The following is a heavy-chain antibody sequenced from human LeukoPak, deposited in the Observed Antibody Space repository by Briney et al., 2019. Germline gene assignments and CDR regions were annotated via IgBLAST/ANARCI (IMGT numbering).Heavy chain of an antibody. CDR1: GGSISSYY. CDR2: IYYSGST. Sequence: SETLSLTCTVSGGSISSYYWSWIRQPPGKGLEWIGYIYYSGSTNYNPSLKSRVTISVDTSKNQFSLKLSSVTAADTAVYYCARSPPVYYYYYGMDVWGRGTTVTVSS. J-gene: IGHJ6*02. V-gene: IGHV4-59*08. CDR3: ARSPPVYYYYYGMDV.